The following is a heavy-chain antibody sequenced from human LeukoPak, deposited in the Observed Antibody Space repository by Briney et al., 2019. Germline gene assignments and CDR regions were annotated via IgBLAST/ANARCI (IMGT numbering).Heavy chain of an antibody. CDR3: ARDSADIVVVPAAMRRFDY. CDR2: IIPIFGTA. CDR1: RGTFSSYA. V-gene: IGHV1-69*05. J-gene: IGHJ4*02. Sequence: ASVKVSCKASRGTFSSYAISWVRQAPGQGLEWMGRIIPIFGTANYAQKFQGRVTITTDESTSTAYMELSSLRSEDTAVYYYARDSADIVVVPAAMRRFDYWGQGTLVTVSS. D-gene: IGHD2-2*01.